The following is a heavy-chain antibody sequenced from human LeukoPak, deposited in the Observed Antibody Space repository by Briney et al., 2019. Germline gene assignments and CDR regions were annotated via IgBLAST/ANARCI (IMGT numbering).Heavy chain of an antibody. J-gene: IGHJ4*02. CDR3: ARDFNGDSHFDY. D-gene: IGHD4-17*01. V-gene: IGHV4-34*01. CDR1: GGSFSTYY. CDR2: INHSGST. Sequence: SETLSLTCVVYGGSFSTYYWSWIRQPPSKGLDLIGEINHSGSTNYNPSLKGRVTISVDTSKNQFSLKLTSLTAADTAVYYCARDFNGDSHFDYWGQGTLVDVSS.